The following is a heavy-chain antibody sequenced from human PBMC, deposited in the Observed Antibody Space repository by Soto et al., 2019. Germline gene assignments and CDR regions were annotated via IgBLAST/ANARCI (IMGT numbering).Heavy chain of an antibody. J-gene: IGHJ6*02. CDR1: GGSITSDGYS. CDR2: IYHSGSA. Sequence: QLQLQESGSRLVKPSQTLSLTCTVSGGSITSDGYSWSWIRQPPGKGLEWIGYIYHSGSAYYNPSLKGRVTTSVDRSKNQFSLKLSSVTAADTAVYYCARDSDRAAGFGMDVWGQGTTVTVSS. D-gene: IGHD5-12*01. V-gene: IGHV4-30-2*01. CDR3: ARDSDRAAGFGMDV.